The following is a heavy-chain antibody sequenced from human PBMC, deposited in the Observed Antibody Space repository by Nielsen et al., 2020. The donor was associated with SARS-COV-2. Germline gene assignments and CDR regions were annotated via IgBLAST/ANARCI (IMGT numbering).Heavy chain of an antibody. CDR1: GGSISSSSYY. Sequence: GSLRLSCTVSGGSISSSSYYWGWIRQPPGKGLEWIGSIYYSGSTYYNPSLKSRVTISVDTSENQFSLKLNSVTAADTAVYYCAREGCSGGSCPMDVWGQGTTVTVSS. V-gene: IGHV4-39*07. D-gene: IGHD2-15*01. CDR2: IYYSGST. J-gene: IGHJ6*02. CDR3: AREGCSGGSCPMDV.